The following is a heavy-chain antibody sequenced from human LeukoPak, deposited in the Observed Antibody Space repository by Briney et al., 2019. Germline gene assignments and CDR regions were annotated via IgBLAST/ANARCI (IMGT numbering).Heavy chain of an antibody. Sequence: PSETLSLTCTVSGDSISSYYWSWIRQPPGKGLEWIGYIYYSGSTKYNPSLKSRVTISVDTSKNQFSLILTSVTAADTAVYYCARRENSGSFDFWGQGTLVTVSS. J-gene: IGHJ4*02. CDR1: GDSISSYY. D-gene: IGHD6-19*01. CDR3: ARRENSGSFDF. CDR2: IYYSGST. V-gene: IGHV4-59*08.